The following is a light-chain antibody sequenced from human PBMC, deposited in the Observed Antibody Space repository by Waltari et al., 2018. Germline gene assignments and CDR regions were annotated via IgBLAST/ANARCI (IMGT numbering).Light chain of an antibody. CDR3: QQYNNWPLT. CDR1: QSVTNN. Sequence: EIVMTQSPATLYLSPGERATLSCRASQSVTNNLAWYQQKPGQAPRLLIYRASTRATSIPARISGSGSGTEFTLTISSLQSEDFAFYYCQQYNNWPLTFGGGTKVEIK. CDR2: RAS. J-gene: IGKJ4*01. V-gene: IGKV3-15*01.